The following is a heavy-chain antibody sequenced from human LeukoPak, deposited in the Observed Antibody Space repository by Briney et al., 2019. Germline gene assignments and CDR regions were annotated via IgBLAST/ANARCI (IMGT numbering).Heavy chain of an antibody. D-gene: IGHD7-27*01. Sequence: PSQTLSLTCTVSGDSITNYNYYWSWVRQPAGKGLEWIGRVYPSGNTNYNPYNPSLTGRVTISIDASRNQFSLILTSVTAADTAVYYCARLRESDWGIRGNYFDYWGQGTLVTVSS. V-gene: IGHV4-61*02. J-gene: IGHJ4*02. CDR2: VYPSGNT. CDR3: ARLRESDWGIRGNYFDY. CDR1: GDSITNYNYY.